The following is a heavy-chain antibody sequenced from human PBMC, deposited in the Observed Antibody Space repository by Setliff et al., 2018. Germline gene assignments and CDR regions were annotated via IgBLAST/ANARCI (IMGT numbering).Heavy chain of an antibody. D-gene: IGHD3-10*01. CDR1: GYTFTNYA. CDR3: ARGSRFGTIVYKGDYYMDV. V-gene: IGHV7-4-1*02. CDR2: INTNTGFP. J-gene: IGHJ6*03. Sequence: ASVKVSCKASGYTFTNYAMNWVRQAPGQGLEWMGWINTNTGFPTYAQGFTGRFVFSSDTSVSTAYLQISSLKSEDTAVYYCARGSRFGTIVYKGDYYMDVWGKGTTVTVSS.